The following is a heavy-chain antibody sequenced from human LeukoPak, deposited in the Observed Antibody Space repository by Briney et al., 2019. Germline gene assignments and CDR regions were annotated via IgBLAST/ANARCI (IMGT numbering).Heavy chain of an antibody. CDR3: AAGGPARKYYYDSSGYPVDY. CDR1: GFTFTSSA. D-gene: IGHD3-22*01. J-gene: IGHJ4*02. CDR2: IVVGGGNT. V-gene: IGHV1-58*01. Sequence: GTSVKVSCKASGFTFTSSAVQWVRQARGQRLEWIGWIVVGGGNTNYAQKFQERVTITRDMSTSTAYMELSSLRSEDTAVYYCAAGGPARKYYYDSSGYPVDYWGQGTLVTVSS.